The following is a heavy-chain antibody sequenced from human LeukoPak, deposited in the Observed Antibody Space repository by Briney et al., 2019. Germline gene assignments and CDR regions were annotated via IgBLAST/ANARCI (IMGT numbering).Heavy chain of an antibody. CDR1: GGSISSRSYY. V-gene: IGHV4-39*07. D-gene: IGHD5-24*01. Sequence: SETLSLTCTVSGGSISSRSYYWGWIRQPPGKGLDWIGSIYYSGSTDYNPSLKSRVTISADTSKNQFSLKLSSVTAADTAVYYCARGDGMGVSPYDYWGQGTLVTVSS. CDR3: ARGDGMGVSPYDY. J-gene: IGHJ4*02. CDR2: IYYSGST.